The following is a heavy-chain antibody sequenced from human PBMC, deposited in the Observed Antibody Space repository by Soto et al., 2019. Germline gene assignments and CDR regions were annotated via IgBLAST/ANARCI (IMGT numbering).Heavy chain of an antibody. CDR2: TYYRSKWYN. CDR1: GDSVSSNSAA. D-gene: IGHD6-13*01. CDR3: ASDRYSSSWQYYFDY. J-gene: IGHJ4*02. V-gene: IGHV6-1*01. Sequence: SQTLSLTCVISGDSVSSNSAAWNWIRQSPSRGLEWLGGTYYRSKWYNDYAVSVKSRITINPDTSKNQFSLQLNSVTPEDTALYYCASDRYSSSWQYYFDYWGQGTLVTVSS.